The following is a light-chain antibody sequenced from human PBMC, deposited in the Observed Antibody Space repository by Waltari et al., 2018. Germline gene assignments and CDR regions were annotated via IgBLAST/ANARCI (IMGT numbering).Light chain of an antibody. CDR3: LQTYVSPYT. CDR2: WGS. CDR1: QSVLHSSNNKNY. V-gene: IGKV4-1*01. Sequence: DIVMTQSPDSLGVALGERATIHCKSSQSVLHSSNNKNYLSWSQQKPGQPPKMIIYWGSTREAGGPVRFSGSGSGTDFTLTISSLQAEDVAVDYCLQTYVSPYTFGQGTNLEI. J-gene: IGKJ2*01.